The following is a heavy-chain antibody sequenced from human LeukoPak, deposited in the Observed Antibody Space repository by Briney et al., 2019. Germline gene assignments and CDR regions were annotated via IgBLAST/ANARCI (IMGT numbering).Heavy chain of an antibody. Sequence: SVKVSCKASGGTFSSYAISWVRQAPGQGLEWMGRIIPIFGTANYAQKFQGRVTITRNTSISTAYMELSSLRSEDTAVYYCARVRSNYGDYRTAKYWFDPWGQGTLVTVSS. CDR1: GGTFSSYA. V-gene: IGHV1-69*05. CDR3: ARVRSNYGDYRTAKYWFDP. J-gene: IGHJ5*02. CDR2: IIPIFGTA. D-gene: IGHD4-17*01.